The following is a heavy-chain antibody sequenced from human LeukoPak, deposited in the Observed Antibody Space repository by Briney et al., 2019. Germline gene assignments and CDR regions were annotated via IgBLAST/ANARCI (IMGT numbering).Heavy chain of an antibody. CDR2: IYYSGST. Sequence: ASETLSLTCTVSGGSVSSGSYYWSWIPQLPGKGLEWIGYIYYSGSTNYNPSLKSRVTISVDTSKNQFSLKLSSVTAADTAVYYCARGDIVATHFDYWGQGTLVTVSS. CDR1: GGSVSSGSYY. CDR3: ARGDIVATHFDY. D-gene: IGHD5-12*01. V-gene: IGHV4-61*01. J-gene: IGHJ4*02.